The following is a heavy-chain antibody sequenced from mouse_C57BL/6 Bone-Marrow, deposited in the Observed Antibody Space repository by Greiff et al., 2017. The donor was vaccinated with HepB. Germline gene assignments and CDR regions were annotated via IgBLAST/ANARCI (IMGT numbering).Heavy chain of an antibody. Sequence: EVHLVESGPGLVKHSQSLSLTCSVTGYSITSGYYWNWIRQFPGNKLEWMGYISYDGSNNYNPSLKNRISITRDTSKNQFFLKLNPVTTEDTATYYCARGGSSSLYAMDYWGQGTSVTVSS. CDR3: ARGGSSSLYAMDY. J-gene: IGHJ4*01. D-gene: IGHD1-1*01. CDR1: GYSITSGYY. CDR2: ISYDGSN. V-gene: IGHV3-6*01.